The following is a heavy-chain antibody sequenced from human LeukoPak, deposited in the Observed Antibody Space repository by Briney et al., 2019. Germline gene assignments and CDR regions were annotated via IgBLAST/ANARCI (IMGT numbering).Heavy chain of an antibody. CDR3: ARSDETYYDILTGYYIKKVAGRYFDY. CDR2: ISSSSSYI. CDR1: GFTFSSYS. J-gene: IGHJ4*02. D-gene: IGHD3-9*01. Sequence: GGSLRLSCAASGFTFSSYSMNWVRQAPGKGLEWASSISSSSSYIYYADSVKGRFTISRDNAKNSLYLQMNSLRAEDTAVYYCARSDETYYDILTGYYIKKVAGRYFDYWGQGTLVTVSS. V-gene: IGHV3-21*01.